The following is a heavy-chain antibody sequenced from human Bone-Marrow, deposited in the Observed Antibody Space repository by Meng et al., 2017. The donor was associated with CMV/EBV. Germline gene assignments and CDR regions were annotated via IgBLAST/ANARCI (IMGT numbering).Heavy chain of an antibody. J-gene: IGHJ4*02. CDR2: ISSSSSYT. CDR3: ARVVAVAGTNDY. CDR1: GFPFIAYY. D-gene: IGHD6-19*01. V-gene: IGHV3-11*06. Sequence: SGFPFIAYYMRCLRQAPGKGLEWVSYISSSSSYTNYAGSVKGRFTISRDNAKNSLYLQMNSLRAEDTAVYYCARVVAVAGTNDYWGQGTLVTVSS.